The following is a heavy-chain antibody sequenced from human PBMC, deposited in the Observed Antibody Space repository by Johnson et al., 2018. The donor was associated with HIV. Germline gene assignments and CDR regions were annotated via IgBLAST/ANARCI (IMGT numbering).Heavy chain of an antibody. CDR2: INTGGST. V-gene: IGHV3-66*02. CDR3: ARGGYLDAFDI. Sequence: MLLVESGGGVVQPGGSLRLSCAASGFTVSSNYMSWVRQAPGKGLEWVSLINTGGSTYYADSVKGRFTISRDNSKNTLYLQMNSLRAEDTAVYYCARGGYLDAFDIWGQGTMVTVSS. CDR1: GFTVSSNY. D-gene: IGHD6-13*01. J-gene: IGHJ3*02.